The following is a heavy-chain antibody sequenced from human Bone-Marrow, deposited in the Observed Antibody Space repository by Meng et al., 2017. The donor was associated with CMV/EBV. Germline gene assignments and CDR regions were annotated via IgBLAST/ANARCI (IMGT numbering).Heavy chain of an antibody. D-gene: IGHD6-6*01. CDR3: AKDHAKYYGLDF. Sequence: GESLKISCAASRFTLRSYGMSWVRQAPGKGLEWVSSISGSGGSAYYADSVKGRFTISRDTSRNTLYLQMNSLRAEDTAVYYCAKDHAKYYGLDFWGHGTTVTGSS. CDR1: RFTLRSYG. CDR2: ISGSGGSA. J-gene: IGHJ6*01. V-gene: IGHV3-23*01.